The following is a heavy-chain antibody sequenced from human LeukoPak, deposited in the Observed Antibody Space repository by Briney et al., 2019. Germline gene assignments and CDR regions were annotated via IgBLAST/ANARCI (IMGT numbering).Heavy chain of an antibody. D-gene: IGHD5-24*01. CDR3: AREKEMATTKPFDY. Sequence: GGSLRLSCAASGFTFSSYWMSWVRQAPGKGLEWVANIKQDGSEKYYVDSVKGRFTISRDNAKNSLYLQMNSLRAEDTAVYYCAREKEMATTKPFDYWGQETLVTVSS. J-gene: IGHJ4*02. CDR2: IKQDGSEK. CDR1: GFTFSSYW. V-gene: IGHV3-7*01.